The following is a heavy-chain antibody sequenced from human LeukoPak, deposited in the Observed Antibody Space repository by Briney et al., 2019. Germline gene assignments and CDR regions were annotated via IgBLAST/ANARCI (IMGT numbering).Heavy chain of an antibody. CDR2: FYSRGGA. Sequence: GGSLRLSCAASGFTVSTVYMSWVRQAPGKGLEWVSVFYSRGGAYYAASVKGRFTISRDSSKNTLHLQMNSLRAEDTAIYYCARNSEKDIWGQGTLVTVSS. CDR1: GFTVSTVY. CDR3: ARNSEKDI. J-gene: IGHJ4*02. V-gene: IGHV3-66*01.